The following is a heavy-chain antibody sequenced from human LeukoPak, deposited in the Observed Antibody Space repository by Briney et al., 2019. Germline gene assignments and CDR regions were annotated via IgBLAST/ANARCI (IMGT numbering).Heavy chain of an antibody. CDR3: ARDYGSGSYYSRNYYYYYYMDV. D-gene: IGHD3-10*01. V-gene: IGHV3-53*01. Sequence: GGSLRLSCAASGFTVSRNYMSWVRQAPGKGLEWVSIIYSGGRTYYADSVKGRFTISRDNSKNTLYLQMNSLRAEDTAVYYCARDYGSGSYYSRNYYYYYYMDVWGKGTTVTISS. CDR1: GFTVSRNY. CDR2: IYSGGRT. J-gene: IGHJ6*03.